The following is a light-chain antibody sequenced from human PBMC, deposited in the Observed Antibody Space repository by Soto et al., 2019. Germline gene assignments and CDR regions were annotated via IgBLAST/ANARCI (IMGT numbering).Light chain of an antibody. CDR1: QSVTTN. CDR2: DAS. Sequence: EIVLTQSPGTLSLSPGERATLSCRASQSVTTNFLAWYQQKPGQAPRLLIYDASTRATGIPARFSGSGSGTEFTLTISGLQSEDFAVYYCQQYNNWRTFGQGTKVDIK. CDR3: QQYNNWRT. V-gene: IGKV3-15*01. J-gene: IGKJ1*01.